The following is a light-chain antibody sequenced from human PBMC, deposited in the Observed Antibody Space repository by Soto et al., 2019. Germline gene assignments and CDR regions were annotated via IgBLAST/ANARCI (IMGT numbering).Light chain of an antibody. Sequence: QSALTQPASVSGSPGQSITISCTGTSSDVGGYDYVSWYQHFPGKAPKLIIYEVSNRPSGVSNRFSGSKSGNTASLTISGLQAEDEADYYCSSYTSSSTVDLVFGGGTKLTVL. CDR2: EVS. CDR1: SSDVGGYDY. CDR3: SSYTSSSTVDLV. V-gene: IGLV2-14*01. J-gene: IGLJ2*01.